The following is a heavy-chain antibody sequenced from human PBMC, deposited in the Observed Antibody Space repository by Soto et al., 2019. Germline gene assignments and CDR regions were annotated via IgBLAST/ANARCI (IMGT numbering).Heavy chain of an antibody. D-gene: IGHD3-22*01. J-gene: IGHJ5*02. Sequence: GASVKVSCKASGGTFSSYAISWVRQAPGQGLEWMGGIIPIFGTANYAQKFQGRVTITADKSTSTAYMELSSLRSEDTAVYYCASVPLDDYYDSSGYSGWFDPWGQGTLVTVSS. V-gene: IGHV1-69*06. CDR3: ASVPLDDYYDSSGYSGWFDP. CDR1: GGTFSSYA. CDR2: IIPIFGTA.